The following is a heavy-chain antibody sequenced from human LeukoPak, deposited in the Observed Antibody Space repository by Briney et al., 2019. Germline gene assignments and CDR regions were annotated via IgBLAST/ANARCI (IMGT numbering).Heavy chain of an antibody. V-gene: IGHV3-30*02. CDR1: GFTFSSYG. D-gene: IGHD3-22*01. J-gene: IGHJ4*02. Sequence: GGSLRLSCAASGFTFSSYGMHWVRQAPGKGLEWVAFIRYDGSNKYYADSVKGRFTISRDNSKNTLYLQMNSLKTEDTAVYYCTTDPLGYYDSSGYYNGYWGQGTLVTVSS. CDR3: TTDPLGYYDSSGYYNGY. CDR2: IRYDGSNK.